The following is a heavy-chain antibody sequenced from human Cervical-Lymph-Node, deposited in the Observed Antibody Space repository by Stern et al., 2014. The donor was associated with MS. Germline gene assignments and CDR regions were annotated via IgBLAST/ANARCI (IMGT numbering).Heavy chain of an antibody. J-gene: IGHJ4*02. CDR1: GYTFTTYY. V-gene: IGHV1-46*01. D-gene: IGHD1-1*01. CDR2: FNPSGGKT. Sequence: QVQLVQSWAEIRKPGASVKISCEASGYTFTTYYMHWVRQAPGPGLEWVALFNPSGGKTTYAQRFQGRVTVTGDTSTSTVYMELTGLRSEDTAVYYCARVLSLATSDSWGQGTLVIVSS. CDR3: ARVLSLATSDS.